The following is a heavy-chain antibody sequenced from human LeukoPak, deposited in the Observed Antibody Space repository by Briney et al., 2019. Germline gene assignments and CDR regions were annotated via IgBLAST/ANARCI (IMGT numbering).Heavy chain of an antibody. CDR3: AKSSCYDASGYYREYYFDY. V-gene: IGHV3-23*01. CDR1: RFTFSTYA. J-gene: IGHJ4*02. D-gene: IGHD3-22*01. Sequence: GGSLSLSFAASRFTFSTYAMTGSPQPPGKGLSGASSFSGSGGSTYYADSVKGRFTISRDNSKNTLYLQMNSLRDEDTAVYYCAKSSCYDASGYYREYYFDYWGQGTLVTVSS. CDR2: FSGSGGST.